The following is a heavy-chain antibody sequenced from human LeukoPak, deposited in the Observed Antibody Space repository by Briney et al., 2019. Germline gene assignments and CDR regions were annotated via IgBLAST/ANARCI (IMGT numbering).Heavy chain of an antibody. J-gene: IGHJ4*02. Sequence: GGSLRLSCAASGFTFSSYGMHWVRQAPGKGLEWVAVISYDGSNKYYADSVKGRFTISRDNSKNSLYLQMNSLRAEDTAVYYCASDLPAATSWGQGTLVTVSS. V-gene: IGHV3-30*03. CDR2: ISYDGSNK. D-gene: IGHD2-2*01. CDR3: ASDLPAATS. CDR1: GFTFSSYG.